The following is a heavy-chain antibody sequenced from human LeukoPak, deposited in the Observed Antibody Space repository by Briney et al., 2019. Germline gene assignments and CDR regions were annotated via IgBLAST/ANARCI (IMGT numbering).Heavy chain of an antibody. CDR3: ARVTTGGYYNC. Sequence: SETLSLTCTVSGGSISSGSYYWSWVRQPAGRGLEWIGRIYTSGSTNYNPSLKSRVTISVDTSKNQFSLKLSSVTAADTAVYYCARVTTGGYYNCWGQGTLVTVSS. CDR1: GGSISSGSYY. V-gene: IGHV4-61*02. D-gene: IGHD3-22*01. CDR2: IYTSGST. J-gene: IGHJ4*02.